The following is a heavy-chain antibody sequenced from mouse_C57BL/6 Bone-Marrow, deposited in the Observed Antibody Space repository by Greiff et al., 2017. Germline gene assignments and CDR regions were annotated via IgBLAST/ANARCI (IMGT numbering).Heavy chain of an antibody. V-gene: IGHV1-52*01. J-gene: IGHJ1*03. CDR1: GYTFTSYW. CDR3: ARGHWSFDV. Sequence: QVQLQQPGAELVRPGSSVKLSCKASGYTFTSYWMHWVKQRPIQGLEWIGNIHPSDSETNYNQKFKDKATLTVDKSSSTAYMQLSSLTSEDSAVYYCARGHWSFDVWGTGTRVIVSS. CDR2: IHPSDSET.